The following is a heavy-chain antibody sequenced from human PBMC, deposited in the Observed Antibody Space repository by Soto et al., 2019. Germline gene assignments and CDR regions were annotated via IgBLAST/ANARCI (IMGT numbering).Heavy chain of an antibody. CDR1: GGTFSSYT. CDR3: ARGSCTNGVCDGLFNY. J-gene: IGHJ4*02. D-gene: IGHD2-8*01. Sequence: SVKVSCKASGGTFSSYTISWVRQAPGQGLEWMGRIIPILGIANYAQKFQGRVTITADKSTSTAYMELSSLRSEDTAVYYCARGSCTNGVCDGLFNYWGQGTLVTVSS. V-gene: IGHV1-69*02. CDR2: IIPILGIA.